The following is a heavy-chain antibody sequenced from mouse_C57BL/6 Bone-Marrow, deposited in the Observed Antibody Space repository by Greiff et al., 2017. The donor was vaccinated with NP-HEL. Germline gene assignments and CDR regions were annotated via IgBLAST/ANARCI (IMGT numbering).Heavy chain of an antibody. Sequence: LQESGAELVRPGTSVKMSCKASGYTFTNYWIGWAKQRPGHGLEWIGDIYPGGGYTNYNEKFKGKATLTADKSSSTAYMQFSSLTSEDSAIYYCARRGYYYGSSYYFDYWGQGTTLTVSS. CDR1: GYTFTNYW. J-gene: IGHJ2*01. D-gene: IGHD1-1*01. CDR2: IYPGGGYT. CDR3: ARRGYYYGSSYYFDY. V-gene: IGHV1-63*01.